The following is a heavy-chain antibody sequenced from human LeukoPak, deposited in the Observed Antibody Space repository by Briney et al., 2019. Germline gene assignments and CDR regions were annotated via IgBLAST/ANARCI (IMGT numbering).Heavy chain of an antibody. V-gene: IGHV7-4-1*02. D-gene: IGHD1-1*01. CDR1: GYTFTSYA. CDR3: ARDPRAHDLYNWFDP. Sequence: ASVKVSCKASGYTFTSYAMNWVRQAPGQGLEWMGWINTNTGNPTYAQGFTGRFVFSLDTSVSTAYLQISSLKAEDTAVYYCARDPRAHDLYNWFDPWGQGTLVTVSS. J-gene: IGHJ5*02. CDR2: INTNTGNP.